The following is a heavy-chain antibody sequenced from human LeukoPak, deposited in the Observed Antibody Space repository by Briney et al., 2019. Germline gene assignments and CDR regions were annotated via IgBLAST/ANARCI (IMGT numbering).Heavy chain of an antibody. Sequence: SETLSLTCAVYGGSFSGYYWSWIRQPPGKGLEWIGEINHSGSTNYNPSLKSRVTISVDTSKNQFSLKLSSVTAADTAVYYCARHSYSSSRYYYYYYMDVWGKGATVTVSS. V-gene: IGHV4-34*01. CDR2: INHSGST. D-gene: IGHD6-6*01. CDR3: ARHSYSSSRYYYYYYMDV. J-gene: IGHJ6*03. CDR1: GGSFSGYY.